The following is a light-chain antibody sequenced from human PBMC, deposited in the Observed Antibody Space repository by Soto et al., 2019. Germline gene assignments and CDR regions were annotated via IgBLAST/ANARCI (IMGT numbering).Light chain of an antibody. CDR3: QQANGFPLT. Sequence: EIEVTQSTSTLSASVGDIFAITFRASQGISSWLAWYQQKPGKAPKLLIYAASSLQSGVPSRFSGSGSGTDFTLTISSLQPEDFATYYCQQANGFPLTFGGGTKVDI. CDR2: AAS. V-gene: IGKV1-12*01. J-gene: IGKJ4*01. CDR1: QGISSW.